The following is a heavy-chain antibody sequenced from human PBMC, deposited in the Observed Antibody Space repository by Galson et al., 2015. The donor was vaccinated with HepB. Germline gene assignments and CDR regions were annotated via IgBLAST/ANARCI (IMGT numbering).Heavy chain of an antibody. D-gene: IGHD2-2*01. CDR2: ISSNGGTS. CDR3: VKDRGCSTTSCYLAFDY. V-gene: IGHV3-64D*06. CDR1: GFTFSTSS. Sequence: SLRLSCAASGFTFSTSSMHWVRRAPGKGLEYVSVISSNGGTSYYADSVKGRFTISRDNSKNTLYLQMSSLRVEDTAVYYCVKDRGCSTTSCYLAFDYWGQGTLVTVSS. J-gene: IGHJ4*02.